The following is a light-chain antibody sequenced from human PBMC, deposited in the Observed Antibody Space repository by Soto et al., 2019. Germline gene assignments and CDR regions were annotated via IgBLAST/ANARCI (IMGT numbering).Light chain of an antibody. Sequence: QSALTQPASVSGSPGQSITISCAGSGGDVGNYDLLSWYQQHPGKAPKLMIYEVSKRPSGVSNRFSGSKSGNTASLTISGLQAEDEADYNCSSYTTSTTRIIFGGGTKVTVL. J-gene: IGLJ2*01. CDR1: GGDVGNYDL. CDR2: EVS. V-gene: IGLV2-14*02. CDR3: SSYTTSTTRII.